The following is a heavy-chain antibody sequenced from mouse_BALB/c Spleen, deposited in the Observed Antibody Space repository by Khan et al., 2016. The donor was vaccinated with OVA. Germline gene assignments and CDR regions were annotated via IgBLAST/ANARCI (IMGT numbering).Heavy chain of an antibody. D-gene: IGHD1-1*01. V-gene: IGHV9-3-1*01. CDR2: INTNTGEP. Sequence: QIQLVQSGPELKKPGETVKISCKASGYTFTNYGLNWVKQAPGKGLQWMGWINTNTGEPTYAVDFKGRFAFSLETSASTSYLPFNNLKNEDTSTYCCARPPYVSYVMVYWGQGTSVTVAS. CDR3: ARPPYVSYVMVY. CDR1: GYTFTNYG. J-gene: IGHJ4*01.